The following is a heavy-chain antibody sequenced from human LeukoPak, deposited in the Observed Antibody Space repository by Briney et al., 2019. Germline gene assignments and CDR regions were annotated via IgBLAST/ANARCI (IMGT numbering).Heavy chain of an antibody. V-gene: IGHV4-59*01. CDR1: GGSIGPYY. CDR2: IYYTGGT. Sequence: TETLSLTCTVAGGSIGPYYWSWIRQPPGKGLESIGYIYYTGGTYYNPSLKSRVTISVDTSKNQFSLKLTSVTAADTAVYYCARAYYYGSGSFDIWGQGTMVTVCS. CDR3: ARAYYYGSGSFDI. J-gene: IGHJ3*02. D-gene: IGHD3-10*01.